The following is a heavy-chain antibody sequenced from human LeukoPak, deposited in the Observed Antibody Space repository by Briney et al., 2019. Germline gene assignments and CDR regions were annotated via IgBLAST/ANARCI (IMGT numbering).Heavy chain of an antibody. D-gene: IGHD2-15*01. V-gene: IGHV3-7*01. Sequence: PGGSLRLSCTTSGFNFRAYWMAWVRQAPGKGLEWVANIHQHGSKENYVDSAKGRFTISRDNAKNSLYLRMNSLRAEDTAVYYCAREGGGYCSGGSCFDYWGQGTLVTVSS. J-gene: IGHJ4*02. CDR1: GFNFRAYW. CDR3: AREGGGYCSGGSCFDY. CDR2: IHQHGSKE.